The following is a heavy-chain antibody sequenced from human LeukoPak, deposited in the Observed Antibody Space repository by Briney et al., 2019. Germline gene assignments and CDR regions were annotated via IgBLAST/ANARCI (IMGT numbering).Heavy chain of an antibody. CDR3: ARDLPPGSTGWYLGY. J-gene: IGHJ4*02. D-gene: IGHD6-19*01. CDR1: GFIFSSYW. Sequence: GGSLRLSCAASGFIFSSYWMNWVRQAPGKGLEWVANIKEDGSAKYYVDSVKGRFTISRDNAKNSLDLQMNSLRDDDTAVYYCARDLPPGSTGWYLGYWGQGTLVTVSS. CDR2: IKEDGSAK. V-gene: IGHV3-7*01.